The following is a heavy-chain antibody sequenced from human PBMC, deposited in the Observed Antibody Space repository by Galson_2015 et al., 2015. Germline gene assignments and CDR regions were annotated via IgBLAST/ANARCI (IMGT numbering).Heavy chain of an antibody. V-gene: IGHV1-69*13. D-gene: IGHD4-23*01. CDR1: GDTFSTYT. CDR2: IIPNFGTA. CDR3: ARGSVNYDGSATHHFYYYNDV. J-gene: IGHJ6*03. Sequence: SVKVSCKASGDTFSTYTINWVRQAPGQGLEWMGGIIPNFGTANYAQKFQGRVTITADASTSTAYMELSSLRSEDMAVFFCARGSVNYDGSATHHFYYYNDVWGKWTTVTVSS.